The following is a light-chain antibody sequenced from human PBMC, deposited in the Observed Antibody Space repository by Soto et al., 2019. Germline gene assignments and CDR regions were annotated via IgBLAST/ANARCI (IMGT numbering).Light chain of an antibody. CDR2: RAS. V-gene: IGKV3-15*01. CDR1: QNIYYN. Sequence: ILMTQSPATVSVSPGESATLSCRASQNIYYNVAWYQHRPGQAPRLLIYRASTRAPGVPARFSGSGSGTEFTLTICSLQPEDFTVYSCLQYHNLGAFGQGTKVDIK. J-gene: IGKJ1*01. CDR3: LQYHNLGA.